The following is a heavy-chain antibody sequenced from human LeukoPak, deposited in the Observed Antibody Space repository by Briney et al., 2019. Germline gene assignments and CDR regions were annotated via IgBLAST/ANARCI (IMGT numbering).Heavy chain of an antibody. J-gene: IGHJ3*02. CDR2: FDPEDGET. V-gene: IGHV1-24*01. CDR1: GYTLTELS. Sequence: GASVKVSCKVSGYTLTELSMHWARQAPGKGLEWMGGFDPEDGETIYAQKFQGRVTMTEDTSTDTAYMELSSLRSEDTAVYYCATDQPLTMVRASGAFDIWGQGTMVTVSS. D-gene: IGHD3-10*01. CDR3: ATDQPLTMVRASGAFDI.